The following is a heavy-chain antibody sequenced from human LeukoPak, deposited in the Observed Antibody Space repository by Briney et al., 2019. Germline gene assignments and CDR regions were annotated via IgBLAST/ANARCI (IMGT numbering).Heavy chain of an antibody. D-gene: IGHD2-2*01. V-gene: IGHV1-69*04. CDR2: IIPILGIA. J-gene: IGHJ4*02. CDR3: ASVQSGYCSSTSCYRILDY. CDR1: GGTFSSYA. Sequence: ASVKVSCKASGGTFSSYAISWVRQAPGQGLEWMGRIIPILGIANYAQKFQGRVTITADESTSTAYMELSSLRSEDTAVYYCASVQSGYCSSTSCYRILDYWGQGTLVTVSS.